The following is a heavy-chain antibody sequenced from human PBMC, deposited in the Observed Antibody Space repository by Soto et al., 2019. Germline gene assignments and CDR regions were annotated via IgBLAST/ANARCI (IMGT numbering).Heavy chain of an antibody. D-gene: IGHD4-17*01. J-gene: IGHJ6*02. Sequence: GGSLRLSCAASGFPFSRYTMHWVRQAPGRGLEWVSSISDSSTIISYADSVKGRFTISRDNAKNSLYLQMDSLRDEDTAVYYCARDKRSYGDTYHYGMDVWGRGTWVTLSS. CDR3: ARDKRSYGDTYHYGMDV. CDR1: GFPFSRYT. V-gene: IGHV3-48*02. CDR2: ISDSSTII.